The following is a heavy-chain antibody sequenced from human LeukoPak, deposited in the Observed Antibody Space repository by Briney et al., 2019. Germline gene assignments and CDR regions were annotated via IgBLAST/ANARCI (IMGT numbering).Heavy chain of an antibody. CDR2: VWHDGSNR. D-gene: IGHD3-10*01. CDR1: GFTISSYA. Sequence: GGSLRLSCTAPGFTISSYAMHWIRQAPGKGLEWVALVWHDGSNRYSADSVKGRFTISRDNSKNTVYLQMNSLRAEDTAVYYCARELFGSGSCPDYWGQGTLVTVSS. CDR3: ARELFGSGSCPDY. J-gene: IGHJ4*02. V-gene: IGHV3-33*01.